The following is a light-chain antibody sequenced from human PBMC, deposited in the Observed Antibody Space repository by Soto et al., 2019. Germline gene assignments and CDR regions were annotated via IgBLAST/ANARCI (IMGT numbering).Light chain of an antibody. J-gene: IGLJ2*01. CDR3: QSYDSSLSAFVV. Sequence: QTVVTQPPSVSGAPGQRVTISCTGISSNIGAGYDVHWYQQLPGTAPKLLIYGNSNRPSGVPDRFSGSKSGTSASLAITGLQAEDEADYYCQSYDSSLSAFVVFGGGTKLTVL. V-gene: IGLV1-40*01. CDR2: GNS. CDR1: SSNIGAGYD.